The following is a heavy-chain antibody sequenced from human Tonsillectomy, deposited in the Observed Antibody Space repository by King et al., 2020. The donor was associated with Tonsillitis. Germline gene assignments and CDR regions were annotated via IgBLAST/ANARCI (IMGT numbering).Heavy chain of an antibody. CDR3: ARHWGGTVTTPYYFDY. CDR1: GGSITSSSYY. D-gene: IGHD4-17*01. CDR2: IFYSWST. Sequence: QLQESGPGLVKPSETLSLTCAVSGGSITSSSYYWGWIRQPPGKGLEWIASIFYSWSTYHSPSLPSRVTISVDTAKNQFSLKMSSVTAADTAGYFCARHWGGTVTTPYYFDYWGQGTLVTVSS. V-gene: IGHV4-39*01. J-gene: IGHJ4*02.